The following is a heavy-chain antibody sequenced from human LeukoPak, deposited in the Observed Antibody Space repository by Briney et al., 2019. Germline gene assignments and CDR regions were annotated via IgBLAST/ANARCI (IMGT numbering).Heavy chain of an antibody. CDR3: ARLNRSGWYVDY. Sequence: PSETLSLICAVSGGSVSSSSYYWGWIRQPPGKGLEWIGSIYYSGSTYYNPSLKSRVTISVDTSKNQFSLKLSSVTAADTAVYYCARLNRSGWYVDYWGQGTLVTVSS. D-gene: IGHD6-19*01. V-gene: IGHV4-39*01. CDR2: IYYSGST. CDR1: GGSVSSSSYY. J-gene: IGHJ4*01.